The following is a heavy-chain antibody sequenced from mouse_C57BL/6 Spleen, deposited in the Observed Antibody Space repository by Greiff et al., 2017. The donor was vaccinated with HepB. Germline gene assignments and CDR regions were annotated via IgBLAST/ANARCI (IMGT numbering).Heavy chain of an antibody. V-gene: IGHV3-6*01. Sequence: VQLQQSGPGLVKPSQSLSLTCSVTGYSITSGYYWNWIRQFPGNKLEWMGYISYDGSNNYNPSLKNRISITRDTSKNQFFLKLNSVTTEDTATYYCARVSEDDLYYFDYWGQGTTLTVSS. CDR1: GYSITSGYY. J-gene: IGHJ2*01. CDR2: ISYDGSN. CDR3: ARVSEDDLYYFDY. D-gene: IGHD2-4*01.